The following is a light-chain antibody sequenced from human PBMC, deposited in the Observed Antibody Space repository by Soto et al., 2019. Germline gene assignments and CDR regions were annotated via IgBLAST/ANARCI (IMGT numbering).Light chain of an antibody. CDR3: KQYYSIPWT. CDR1: QSVLYSSNNKNY. J-gene: IGKJ1*01. V-gene: IGKV4-1*01. Sequence: DIVMTQSPDSLAVSLGERATINCKSSQSVLYSSNNKNYLAWYQQKPGQPPKLLIYWASTRESGVPDRFSGSGSGTDFTLTISSLQAEDVAVYYCKQYYSIPWTFGQGTKVDIK. CDR2: WAS.